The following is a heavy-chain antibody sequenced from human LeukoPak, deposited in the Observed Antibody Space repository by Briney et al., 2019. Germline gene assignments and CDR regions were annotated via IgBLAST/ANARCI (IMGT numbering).Heavy chain of an antibody. CDR3: ARTDSGVIMLYTIRSAF. CDR2: INQDGSEK. D-gene: IGHD2-8*01. J-gene: IGHJ4*02. Sequence: GGSLRLSCVASGFTFNLHWMSWVRQAPGKGLGWVANINQDGSEKYYLDSVRGRFTISRDNAKNLLYLQMNSLRAEDTAVYYCARTDSGVIMLYTIRSAFWGQGTLVTVSS. V-gene: IGHV3-7*01. CDR1: GFTFNLHW.